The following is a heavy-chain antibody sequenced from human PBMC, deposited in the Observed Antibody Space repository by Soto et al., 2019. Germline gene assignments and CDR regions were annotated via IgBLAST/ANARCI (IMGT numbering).Heavy chain of an antibody. J-gene: IGHJ4*02. CDR2: TYYRSTWYN. D-gene: IGHD2-2*01. CDR3: ARDQGAMNV. Sequence: SQTLSRTCAISGDSVSSNNAAWNWIRQSPSRGLEWLGRTYYRSTWYNDNAVSVKSRIIINPDTSKNQFSLHLNSVTPEDTAVYYCARDQGAMNVWGQGTLVTVSS. V-gene: IGHV6-1*01. CDR1: GDSVSSNNAA.